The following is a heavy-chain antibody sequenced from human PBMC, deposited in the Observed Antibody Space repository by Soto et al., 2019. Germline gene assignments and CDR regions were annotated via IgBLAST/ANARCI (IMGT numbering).Heavy chain of an antibody. CDR2: IYYSGST. J-gene: IGHJ4*02. CDR3: ARGRDLLTGYSFDY. Sequence: QVQLQESGPGLVKPSQTLSLTCTVSGGSISSSGYYWTWIRQHPVQGLEWIGYIYYSGSTYYNPSLQSRLTISIDTSRNQFSLKLSSVTAADTAVYYCARGRDLLTGYSFDYWGQGTLVTVSS. V-gene: IGHV4-31*03. CDR1: GGSISSSGYY. D-gene: IGHD3-9*01.